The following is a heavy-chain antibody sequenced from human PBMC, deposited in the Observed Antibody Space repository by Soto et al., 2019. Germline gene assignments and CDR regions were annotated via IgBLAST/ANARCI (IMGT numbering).Heavy chain of an antibody. V-gene: IGHV3-30-3*01. CDR3: ARDGKGEAGAFDI. CDR1: AFTFNSFA. Sequence: QVQLVESGGGVVQPGRSLGLSCAAFAFTFNSFAMHWVPQAPGKGLEWVAVISYDGNNKHYADSVKGRFTISRDNSKNTMYLQMNSLRPEDTAVYYCARDGKGEAGAFDIWGQGTMVTVSS. D-gene: IGHD1-1*01. J-gene: IGHJ3*02. CDR2: ISYDGNNK.